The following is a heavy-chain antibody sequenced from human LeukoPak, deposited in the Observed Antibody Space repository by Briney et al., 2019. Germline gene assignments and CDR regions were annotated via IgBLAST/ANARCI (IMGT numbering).Heavy chain of an antibody. V-gene: IGHV3-23*01. J-gene: IGHJ6*03. D-gene: IGHD6-25*01. CDR3: AKDGLIAAVTRDYYYMDV. Sequence: SGGSLRLSCAASGFSFSNFGMSWVRQAPGKWLEWVSGISSSGGSTYYADSVQGRFTISRDNSKNTLYLQMNSLRADDTAVYYCAKDGLIAAVTRDYYYMDVWGKGTTVTISS. CDR1: GFSFSNFG. CDR2: ISSSGGST.